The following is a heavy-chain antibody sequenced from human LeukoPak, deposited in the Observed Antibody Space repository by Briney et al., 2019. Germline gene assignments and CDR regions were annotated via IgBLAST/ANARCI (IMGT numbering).Heavy chain of an antibody. CDR3: ARGERLLWFDVGY. Sequence: SETLSLTCTVSGYSISSGYYWGWIRQPPGKGLEWIGSIYHSGSTYYNPSLKSRVTISVDTSKNQFSLKLSSVTAADTAVYYCARGERLLWFDVGYWGQGTLVTVSS. V-gene: IGHV4-38-2*02. CDR2: IYHSGST. J-gene: IGHJ4*02. D-gene: IGHD3-10*01. CDR1: GYSISSGYY.